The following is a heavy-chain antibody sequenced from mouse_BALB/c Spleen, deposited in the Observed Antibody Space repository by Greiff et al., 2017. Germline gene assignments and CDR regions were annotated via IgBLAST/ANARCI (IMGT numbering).Heavy chain of an antibody. CDR2: IWGGGST. Sequence: VQLKESGPGLVAPSQSLSITCTVSGFSLTDYGVSWIRQPPGKGLEWLGVIWGGGSTYYNSALKSRLSISKDNAKSQVFLKMNSLQTDDTAMYYCAKHEGLGRAYYYAMDYWGQGTSVTVSS. CDR3: AKHEGLGRAYYYAMDY. J-gene: IGHJ4*01. CDR1: GFSLTDYG. V-gene: IGHV2-6-5*01. D-gene: IGHD3-1*01.